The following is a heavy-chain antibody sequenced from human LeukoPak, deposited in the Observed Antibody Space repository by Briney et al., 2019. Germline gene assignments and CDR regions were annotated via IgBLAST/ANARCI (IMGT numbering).Heavy chain of an antibody. CDR3: ARGTTTTAGIDY. CDR1: GSTFSSHW. V-gene: IGHV3-74*01. D-gene: IGHD6-13*01. Sequence: GGSLRLSCATSGSTFSSHWMHWVRQAPGEGLVWVSHINTDGSSTTYGDPAKGRFTVSRDNATLFLQMTSLRVEDTAIYYCARGTTTTAGIDYWGQGTLVTVSS. J-gene: IGHJ4*02. CDR2: INTDGSST.